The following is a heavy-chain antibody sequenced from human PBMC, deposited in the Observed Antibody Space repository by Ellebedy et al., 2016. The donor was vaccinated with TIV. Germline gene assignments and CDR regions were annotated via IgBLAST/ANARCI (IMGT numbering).Heavy chain of an antibody. CDR3: ARAPTGLLWFGSRGYFDY. CDR2: INPSGGST. Sequence: ASVKVSCKASGYTFTSYYMHWVRQAPGQGLGWMGIINPSGGSTSYAQKFQGRVTMTRDTSPSTVYMELSSLRSEDTAVYYCARAPTGLLWFGSRGYFDYWGQGTLVTVSS. V-gene: IGHV1-46*01. J-gene: IGHJ4*02. CDR1: GYTFTSYY. D-gene: IGHD3-10*01.